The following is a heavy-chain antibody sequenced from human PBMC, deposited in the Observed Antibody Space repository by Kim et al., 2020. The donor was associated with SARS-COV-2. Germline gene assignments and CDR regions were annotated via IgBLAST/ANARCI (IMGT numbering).Heavy chain of an antibody. D-gene: IGHD4-17*01. CDR3: AREGWHYGDSEY. J-gene: IGHJ4*02. V-gene: IGHV1-46*01. Sequence: RYAQKFQGRVTLTRDTSTSTVYMELSSLRSGDTAMYYCAREGWHYGDSEYWGQGTLVTVSS.